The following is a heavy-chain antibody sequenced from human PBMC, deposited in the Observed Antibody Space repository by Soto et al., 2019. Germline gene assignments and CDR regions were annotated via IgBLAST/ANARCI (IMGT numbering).Heavy chain of an antibody. CDR1: GFTFSSYW. Sequence: GGSLRLSCAASGFTFSSYWMHWVRQAPGKGLVWVSRINSDGSSTSYADSVKGRFTISRDNAKNTLYLQMNSLRAEDTAVYYCASSPGGYYHLDYWGQGTLVTVSS. J-gene: IGHJ4*02. D-gene: IGHD3-10*01. CDR2: INSDGSST. CDR3: ASSPGGYYHLDY. V-gene: IGHV3-74*01.